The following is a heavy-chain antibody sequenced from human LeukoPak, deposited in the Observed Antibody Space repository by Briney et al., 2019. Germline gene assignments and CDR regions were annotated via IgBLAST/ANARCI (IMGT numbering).Heavy chain of an antibody. CDR2: INTDGSST. Sequence: GGSLGLSCAASGFTFSSYWMHWVRQAPGKGLVWVSRINTDGSSTDYADSVKGRFTVSRDDAKNTLYLQMSSLRAEDTAVYYCATGRGTPLGFWGQGALVTVSS. J-gene: IGHJ4*02. V-gene: IGHV3-74*01. CDR1: GFTFSSYW. CDR3: ATGRGTPLGF. D-gene: IGHD1-26*01.